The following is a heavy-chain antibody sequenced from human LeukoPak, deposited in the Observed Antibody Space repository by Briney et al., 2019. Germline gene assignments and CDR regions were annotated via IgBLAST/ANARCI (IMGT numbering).Heavy chain of an antibody. CDR2: ISWNSGSI. J-gene: IGHJ3*02. CDR1: GFTFDDYA. D-gene: IGHD5-24*01. Sequence: GGSLRLSCAASGFTFDDYAMHWVRQAPGKGLEWVSGISWNSGSIGYADSVKGRFTISRDNAKNSLYLQMNSQRAEDTALYYCAKDDQGDGYFDAFDIWGQGTMVTVSS. V-gene: IGHV3-9*01. CDR3: AKDDQGDGYFDAFDI.